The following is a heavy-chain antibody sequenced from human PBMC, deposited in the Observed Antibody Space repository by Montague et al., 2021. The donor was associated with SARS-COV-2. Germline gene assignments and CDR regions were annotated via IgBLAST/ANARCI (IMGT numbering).Heavy chain of an antibody. CDR1: GYSISSSNW. CDR2: IYHTGST. CDR3: AKSADHNYFLDS. J-gene: IGHJ4*02. V-gene: IGHV4-28*01. Sequence: SETLSLTCAVSGYSISSSNWCGWIRQPPGRGLEWIGYIYHTGSTYYNPSLKSRVTMSVDKSNNLFSLELSSVTAVDTAVYYCAKSADHNYFLDSWGQGTPVTVSS. D-gene: IGHD5-24*01.